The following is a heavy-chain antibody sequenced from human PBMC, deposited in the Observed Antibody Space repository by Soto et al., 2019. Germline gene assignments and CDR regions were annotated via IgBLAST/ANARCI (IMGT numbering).Heavy chain of an antibody. CDR3: TSTIVGAPS. CDR1: GFTFSGSA. CDR2: IRSKANSYAT. J-gene: IGHJ5*02. V-gene: IGHV3-73*01. D-gene: IGHD1-26*01. Sequence: PGGSLRLSCAASGFTFSGSAMHWVLQASGKGLEWVGRIRSKANSYATAYAASVKGRFTISRDDSKNTAYLQMNSLKTEDTAVYYCTSTIVGAPSWGQGTLVTVSS.